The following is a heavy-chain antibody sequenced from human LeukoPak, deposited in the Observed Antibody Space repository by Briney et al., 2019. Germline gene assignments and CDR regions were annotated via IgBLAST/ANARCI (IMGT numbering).Heavy chain of an antibody. V-gene: IGHV1-2*02. D-gene: IGHD1-26*01. CDR2: INPNSGGT. J-gene: IGHJ4*02. CDR1: GYTFTSYG. Sequence: ASVKVSCKASGYTFTSYGISWVRQAPGQGLEWMGWINPNSGGTNYAQKFQGRVTMTRDTAISTAYMELSRLRSDDTAVYYCARGGPIVGAPHLVDYWAQGTLVTVSS. CDR3: ARGGPIVGAPHLVDY.